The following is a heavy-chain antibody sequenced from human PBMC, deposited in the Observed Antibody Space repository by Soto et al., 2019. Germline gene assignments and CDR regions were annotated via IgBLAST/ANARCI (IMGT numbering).Heavy chain of an antibody. V-gene: IGHV4-59*01. CDR2: IYYSGST. CDR3: ARVLSEKKLLWFGELPTKLNWYFDL. Sequence: QVQLQESGPGLVKPSETLSLTCTVSGGSISSYCWSWIRQPPGKGLEWIGYIYYSGSTNYNPSLKRRVTISVDTSKNQFSLKLSSVTAADTAVYYCARVLSEKKLLWFGELPTKLNWYFDLWGRGTLVTVSS. CDR1: GGSISSYC. D-gene: IGHD3-10*01. J-gene: IGHJ2*01.